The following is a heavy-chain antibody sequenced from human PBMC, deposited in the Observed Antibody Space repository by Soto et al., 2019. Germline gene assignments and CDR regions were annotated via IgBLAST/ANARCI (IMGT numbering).Heavy chain of an antibody. Sequence: QVQLQESGPGLVKPSETLSLTCTVSGESISNYYWSWIRQPPGKGLEWIGYIYKSGTSYNPSLQSRVTISVDTSTNQISLKLNSVTAADTAVYYCARRGFFDFWGQGILVTVSS. CDR3: ARRGFFDF. J-gene: IGHJ4*02. CDR1: GESISNYY. D-gene: IGHD1-26*01. V-gene: IGHV4-59*08. CDR2: IYKSGT.